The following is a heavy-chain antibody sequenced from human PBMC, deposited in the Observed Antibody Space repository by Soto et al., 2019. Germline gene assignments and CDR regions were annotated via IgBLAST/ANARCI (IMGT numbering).Heavy chain of an antibody. CDR1: GGSIGSGDDY. Sequence: PSETLSLTCIVSGGSIGSGDDYWSWIRQPPGKGLEWIGYIYHRGSTNYNPSLKSRVTISVDTSKNQFSLTLSPVTAADTAVYFFARESIVPRPGGKSLRFGLDSWGQGTLVPFSS. D-gene: IGHD6-6*01. CDR2: IYHRGST. V-gene: IGHV4-30-4*01. CDR3: ARESIVPRPGGKSLRFGLDS. J-gene: IGHJ5*02.